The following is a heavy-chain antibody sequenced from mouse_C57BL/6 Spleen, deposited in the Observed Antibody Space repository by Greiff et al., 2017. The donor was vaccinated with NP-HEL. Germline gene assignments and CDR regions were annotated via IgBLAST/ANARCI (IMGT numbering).Heavy chain of an antibody. D-gene: IGHD6-1*01. V-gene: IGHV14-4*01. Sequence: VQLKQSGAELVRPGASVKLSCTASGFNIKDDYMHWVKQRHEQGLEWIGWIDPENGDTEYGSKFQGKATITADTSSTPAYLQHSSLAAEDTAVYYCTQHRDYGGQGTTLTVSS. CDR3: TQHRDY. CDR1: GFNIKDDY. J-gene: IGHJ2*01. CDR2: IDPENGDT.